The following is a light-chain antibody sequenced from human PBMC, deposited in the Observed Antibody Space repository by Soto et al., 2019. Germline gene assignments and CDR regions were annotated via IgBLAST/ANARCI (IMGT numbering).Light chain of an antibody. CDR3: QKYDSAASLT. V-gene: IGKV1-27*01. CDR2: AAS. J-gene: IGKJ4*01. CDR1: QGISSY. Sequence: DIQMTQSPSSLSASVGDRVTVTCRASQGISSYLAWYQQKPGKVPKLLIYAASTLQPGVPSRFSGSGSGTDFTLTISSLQPEDVATYYWQKYDSAASLTLGGGTKVEIK.